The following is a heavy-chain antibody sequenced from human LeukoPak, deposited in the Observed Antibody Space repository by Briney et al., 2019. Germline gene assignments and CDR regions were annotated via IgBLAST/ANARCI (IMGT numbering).Heavy chain of an antibody. V-gene: IGHV4-59*01. CDR3: ASGYYGSGSQYYFDY. J-gene: IGHJ4*02. CDR2: IYYSGST. Sequence: SETLSLTCTVSGGSISSYYWSWIRQPPGKGLEWIGYIYYSGSTNYNPSLKSRVTISVDTSKNQFSLKLSSVTAADTAVYYCASGYYGSGSQYYFDYWGQGTLVTVSS. D-gene: IGHD3-10*01. CDR1: GGSISSYY.